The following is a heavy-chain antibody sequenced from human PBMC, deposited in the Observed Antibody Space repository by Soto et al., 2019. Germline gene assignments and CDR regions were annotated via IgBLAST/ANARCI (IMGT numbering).Heavy chain of an antibody. CDR1: GFTFRDYY. CDR3: AREAGPIVGATCLDY. D-gene: IGHD1-26*01. J-gene: IGHJ4*02. Sequence: QVQLVESGGGLVKPGGSLRLSCAASGFTFRDYYMNWIRLAPGRGLEFISYISGSGTPIYYSDSLKGRFTISRDNAKSSLYLQMNSLRAEDTAVYYCAREAGPIVGATCLDYWGQGTPVTVSS. V-gene: IGHV3-11*01. CDR2: ISGSGTPI.